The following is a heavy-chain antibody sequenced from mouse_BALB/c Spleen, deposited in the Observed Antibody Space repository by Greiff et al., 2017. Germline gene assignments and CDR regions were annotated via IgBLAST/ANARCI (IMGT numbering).Heavy chain of an antibody. V-gene: IGHV5-17*02. J-gene: IGHJ1*01. Sequence: EVKLMESGGGLVQPGGSRKLSCAASGFTFSSFGMHWVRQAPEKGLEWVAYISSGSSTIYYADTVKGRFTISRDNPRNTLFLQMTSLRSEDTAMYYCARALTGTGYFDVWGAGTTVTVSS. CDR3: ARALTGTGYFDV. D-gene: IGHD4-1*01. CDR2: ISSGSSTI. CDR1: GFTFSSFG.